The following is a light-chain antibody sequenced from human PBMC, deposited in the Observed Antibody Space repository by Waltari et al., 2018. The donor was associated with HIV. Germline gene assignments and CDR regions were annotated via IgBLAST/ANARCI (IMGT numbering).Light chain of an antibody. Sequence: QSVLTQPPSVSVAPGQSVTISCTGSSSNIRAGSEVHWYQQLPGTAPKLLTYGNSNRPSGVPDRFSGSKSGTSASLAITGLQAEDEADYYCQSYDSTGVFGGGTKLTVL. V-gene: IGLV1-40*01. J-gene: IGLJ3*02. CDR2: GNS. CDR1: SSNIRAGSE. CDR3: QSYDSTGV.